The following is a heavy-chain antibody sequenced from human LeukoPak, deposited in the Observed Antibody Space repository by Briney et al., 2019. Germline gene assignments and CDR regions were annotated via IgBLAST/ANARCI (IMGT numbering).Heavy chain of an antibody. CDR2: IKSKTDGGTT. CDR1: GFTFSNAW. J-gene: IGHJ4*02. D-gene: IGHD4-11*01. CDR3: TTATLSVTVTTPDY. Sequence: MSGGSLRLSCAASGFTFSNAWMSWVRQAPGKGLEWVGRIKSKTDGGTTDYAAPVKGRFTISRDDSKNTLYLQMNSLKTEDTAVYYCTTATLSVTVTTPDYWGQGTLVTVSS. V-gene: IGHV3-15*01.